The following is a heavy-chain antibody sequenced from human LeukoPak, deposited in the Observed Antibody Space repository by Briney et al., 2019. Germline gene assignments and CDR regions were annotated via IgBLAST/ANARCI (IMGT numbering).Heavy chain of an antibody. J-gene: IGHJ4*02. Sequence: GGSLRLSCAASGFTFSSYAMSWVRQAPGKGLEWVSGITSSGGTTYYADSVTGRLTISRDNSKSTLYLQMNSLRAGDTAVYYCATYGSGSYYRKAFDYWGQGTLVTVSS. V-gene: IGHV3-23*01. D-gene: IGHD3-10*01. CDR2: ITSSGGTT. CDR1: GFTFSSYA. CDR3: ATYGSGSYYRKAFDY.